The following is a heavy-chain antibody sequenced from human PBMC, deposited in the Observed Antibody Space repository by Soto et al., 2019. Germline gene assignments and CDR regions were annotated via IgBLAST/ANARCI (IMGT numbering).Heavy chain of an antibody. D-gene: IGHD1-26*01. V-gene: IGHV3-23*01. Sequence: EVQLLESGGGLVQPGGSLRLSCAASGFTFSNYAMRWVRQAPGKGLEWVSAISGSGDSTYYADSVKGRFTVSRDTSKNTLCLQMNSLRAEDTAVYYCARRGSGSYYDYWGQGTLVTVSS. CDR2: ISGSGDST. CDR3: ARRGSGSYYDY. CDR1: GFTFSNYA. J-gene: IGHJ4*02.